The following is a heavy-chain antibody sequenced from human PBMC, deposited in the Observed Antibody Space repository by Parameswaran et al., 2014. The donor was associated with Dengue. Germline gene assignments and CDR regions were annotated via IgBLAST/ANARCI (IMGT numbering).Heavy chain of an antibody. Sequence: WVRQAPGQGLEWMGIINPSGGGTTYAQKFQGRVTMTRDTSTSTVYMDLSSLRSEDTAVYYCAREFNGDNDYNYYGMDVWGQGTTVTVSS. V-gene: IGHV1-46*03. CDR3: AREFNGDNDYNYYGMDV. CDR2: INPSGGGT. J-gene: IGHJ6*02. D-gene: IGHD4-17*01.